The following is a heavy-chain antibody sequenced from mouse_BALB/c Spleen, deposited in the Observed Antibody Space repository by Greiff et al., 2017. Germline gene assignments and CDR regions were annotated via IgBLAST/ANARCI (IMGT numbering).Heavy chain of an antibody. Sequence: EVQLQESGPGLVKPSQSLSLTCTVTGYSITSDYAWNWIRQFPGNKLEWMGYISYSGSTSYNPSLKSRISITRDTSKNQFFLQLNSVTTEDTATYYCARWGNYVVDYWGQGTTLTVSS. V-gene: IGHV3-2*02. CDR2: ISYSGST. D-gene: IGHD2-1*01. CDR1: GYSITSDYA. J-gene: IGHJ2*01. CDR3: ARWGNYVVDY.